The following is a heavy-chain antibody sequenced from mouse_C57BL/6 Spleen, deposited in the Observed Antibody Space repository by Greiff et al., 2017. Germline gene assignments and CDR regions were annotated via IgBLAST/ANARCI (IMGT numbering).Heavy chain of an antibody. J-gene: IGHJ1*03. V-gene: IGHV5-16*01. CDR2: INYDGSST. D-gene: IGHD1-1*01. CDR1: GFTFSDYY. Sequence: EVQLVESEGGLVQPGSSMKLSCTASGFTFSDYYMAWVRQVPEKGLEWVANINYDGSSTYYLDSLKSRFIISRDNAKNILYLQMSSLKSEDTATYYCARDWGYYGSSRYWYFDVWGTGTTVTVSS. CDR3: ARDWGYYGSSRYWYFDV.